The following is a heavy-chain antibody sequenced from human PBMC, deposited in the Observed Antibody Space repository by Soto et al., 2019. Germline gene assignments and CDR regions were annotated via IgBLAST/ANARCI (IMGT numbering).Heavy chain of an antibody. J-gene: IGHJ5*02. D-gene: IGHD6-13*01. CDR1: GGTFSSYA. Sequence: QVQLVQSGAEVKKPGSSVKVSCKASGGTFSSYAISWVRQAPGQGLEWMGGIIPIFGTANYAQKFQGRVTITADESTSTAYVGLSSLRSEGTAVYSCAGVWGGAAAGTRGFAPWGQGTLVTVSS. V-gene: IGHV1-69*12. CDR3: AGVWGGAAAGTRGFAP. CDR2: IIPIFGTA.